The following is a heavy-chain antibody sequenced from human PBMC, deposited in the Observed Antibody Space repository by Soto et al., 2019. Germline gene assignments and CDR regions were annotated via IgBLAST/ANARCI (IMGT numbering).Heavy chain of an antibody. CDR2: ISAYNGNT. V-gene: IGHV1-18*01. CDR1: GYSFTSYA. CDR3: AREPNYFDY. Sequence: GASVKVSCKASGYSFTSYAIHWMRQAPGQGLEWMGWISAYNGNTKYAQKLQGRVTMTTDTSTSTAYMELRSLRSDDTAVYYCAREPNYFDYWGQGTLVTVSS. J-gene: IGHJ4*02.